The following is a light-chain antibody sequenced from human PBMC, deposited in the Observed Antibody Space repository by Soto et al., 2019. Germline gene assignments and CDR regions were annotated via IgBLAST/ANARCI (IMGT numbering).Light chain of an antibody. CDR3: QQYDRSPRT. Sequence: IVLTQSPGTLPLSPGEKATLSCRASQSVSSDSLAWYQQKPGQAPRLLISDASTRATGIPDRFSGGGSGTDFTLTISRLEPEDFAVYYCQQYDRSPRTFGQGTKVEIK. J-gene: IGKJ1*01. V-gene: IGKV3-20*01. CDR2: DAS. CDR1: QSVSSDS.